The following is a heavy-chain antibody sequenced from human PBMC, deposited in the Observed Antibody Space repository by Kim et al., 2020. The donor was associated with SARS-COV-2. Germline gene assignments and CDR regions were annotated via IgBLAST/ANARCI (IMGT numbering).Heavy chain of an antibody. CDR2: GSH. V-gene: IGHV4-30-2*05. J-gene: IGHJ4*02. Sequence: GSHYYNPSLKSRVTISVDTSKNQFSLKLSSVAAADTAVYYCARVYTYPDYWGQGTLVTVSS. D-gene: IGHD2-2*01. CDR3: ARVYTYPDY.